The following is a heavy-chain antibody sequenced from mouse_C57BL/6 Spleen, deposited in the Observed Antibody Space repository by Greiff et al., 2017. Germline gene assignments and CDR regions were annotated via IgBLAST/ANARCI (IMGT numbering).Heavy chain of an antibody. CDR2: INPNNGGT. J-gene: IGHJ4*01. Sequence: VQLQQSGPELVKPGASVKIPCKASGYTFTDYNMDWVKQSHGKSLEWIGDINPNNGGTIYNQKFKGKATLTVDKSSSTAYMELRSLTSEDTAVYYDARAARGSSDPCAMDYWGQGTSVTVSS. CDR3: ARAARGSSDPCAMDY. CDR1: GYTFTDYN. D-gene: IGHD1-1*01. V-gene: IGHV1-18*01.